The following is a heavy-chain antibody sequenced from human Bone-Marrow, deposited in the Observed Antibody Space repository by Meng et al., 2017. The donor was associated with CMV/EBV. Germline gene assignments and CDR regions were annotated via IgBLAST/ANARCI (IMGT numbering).Heavy chain of an antibody. CDR2: ISPYSGAT. CDR1: GYTFIAHY. J-gene: IGHJ5*01. D-gene: IGHD3-22*01. V-gene: IGHV1-2*02. Sequence: ASVKVSCKASGYTFIAHYIHWFRQAPGQGLEWMGWISPYSGATNYAQKFQDRVTMTRDTSISTIYMELSRLRSDDTAVYYCARDRTDYYDTTFYSPNLFDSWGQGTLVTVSS. CDR3: ARDRTDYYDTTFYSPNLFDS.